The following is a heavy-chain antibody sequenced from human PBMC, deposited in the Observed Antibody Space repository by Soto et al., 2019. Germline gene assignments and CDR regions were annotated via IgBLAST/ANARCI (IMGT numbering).Heavy chain of an antibody. CDR1: GGSLTSGSYY. V-gene: IGHV4-61*01. CDR3: ARVPGP. J-gene: IGHJ5*02. Sequence: PSETLSLTCTVSGGSLTSGSYYWSWIRQPTGKGLEWIGNIYYSGSTNYNPSLKSRVTISVDRSKNQFSLKLSSVTAADTAVYYCARVPGPWGQGTLVTVSS. CDR2: IYYSGST.